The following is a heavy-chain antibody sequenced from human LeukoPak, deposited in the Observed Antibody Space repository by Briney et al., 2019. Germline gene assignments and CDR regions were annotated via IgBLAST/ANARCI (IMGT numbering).Heavy chain of an antibody. D-gene: IGHD6-13*01. CDR3: VTSTGQQFIPYDY. CDR1: GFNFSTNY. V-gene: IGHV3-66*02. CDR2: IYGADAA. J-gene: IGHJ4*02. Sequence: GGSLRLSCAASGFNFSTNYMTWLRQAPGKGGEWVSLIYGADAAYYTESVRGRFMISRDNLQNTLFLQMNSLRVEDTAVYYCVTSTGQQFIPYDYWGQGTHVTVSS.